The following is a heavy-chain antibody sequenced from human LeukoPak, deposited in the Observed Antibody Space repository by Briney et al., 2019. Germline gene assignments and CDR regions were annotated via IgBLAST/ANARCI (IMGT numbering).Heavy chain of an antibody. CDR3: AKGKVAVAGRWYYFDY. J-gene: IGHJ4*02. Sequence: GGSLRLSCAASGFTVSSNYMTWVRQAPGKGLEWVSYISSSGSTIYYADSVKGRFTISRDNAKNSLYLQMNSLRAEDTAVYYCAKGKVAVAGRWYYFDYWGQGTLVTVSS. V-gene: IGHV3-11*01. D-gene: IGHD6-19*01. CDR1: GFTVSSNY. CDR2: ISSSGSTI.